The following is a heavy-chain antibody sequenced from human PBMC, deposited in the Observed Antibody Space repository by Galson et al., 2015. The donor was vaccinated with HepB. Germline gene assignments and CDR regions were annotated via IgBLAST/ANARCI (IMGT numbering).Heavy chain of an antibody. CDR2: ISGSDSTT. CDR1: GFIFSSYE. Sequence: SLRLSCAVSGFIFSSYEMNWVRQAPGKGLEWVSYISGSDSTTYYADSVKGRFTMSRDNVKDSLYLQMNSLRVEDTAVYYCARVVRTAVTAIRYSDSWGQGTLVTVSS. V-gene: IGHV3-48*03. D-gene: IGHD2-21*02. J-gene: IGHJ4*02. CDR3: ARVVRTAVTAIRYSDS.